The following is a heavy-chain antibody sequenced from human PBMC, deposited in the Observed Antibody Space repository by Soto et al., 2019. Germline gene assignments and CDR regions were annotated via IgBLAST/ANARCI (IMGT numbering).Heavy chain of an antibody. CDR1: GFTVSSNY. CDR2: IYSGGST. V-gene: IGHV3-53*02. Sequence: EVQLVETGGGLIQPGGSLRLSCAASGFTVSSNYMSWVRQAPGKGLEWVSVIYSGGSTYYADSVKGRVTIARDNSNNTLYLQMNSLRDEDTAVYYCATNDYGGTINYYCYGMDVWGQGTTVTVSS. J-gene: IGHJ6*02. CDR3: ATNDYGGTINYYCYGMDV. D-gene: IGHD4-17*01.